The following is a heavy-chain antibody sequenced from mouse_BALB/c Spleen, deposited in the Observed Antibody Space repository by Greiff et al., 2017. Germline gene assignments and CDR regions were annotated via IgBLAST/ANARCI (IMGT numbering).Heavy chain of an antibody. D-gene: IGHD1-1*01. V-gene: IGHV14-4*02. J-gene: IGHJ1*01. CDR2: IDPENGDT. CDR3: NHYYGSSDRWYFDV. Sequence: VQLQQSGAELVRSGASVKLSCTASGFNIKDYYMHWVKQRPEQGLEWIGWIDPENGDTEYAPKFQGKATLTADTSSNTAYLQLSSLTSEDTAVYYCNHYYGSSDRWYFDVWGAGTTVTVSS. CDR1: GFNIKDYY.